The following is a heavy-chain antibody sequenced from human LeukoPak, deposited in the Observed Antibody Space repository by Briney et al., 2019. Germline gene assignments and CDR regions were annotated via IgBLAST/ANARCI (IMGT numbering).Heavy chain of an antibody. Sequence: SETLSLTCTVSGGSISNYYWSWIRQPPGKGLEWIGYIYYSGSTNYNPSLKSRVTISVDTSKNHFSLKLSSVTAADTAVYYCARDYDAFDIWGQGTMVTVSS. CDR2: IYYSGST. J-gene: IGHJ3*02. CDR1: GGSISNYY. V-gene: IGHV4-59*01. CDR3: ARDYDAFDI.